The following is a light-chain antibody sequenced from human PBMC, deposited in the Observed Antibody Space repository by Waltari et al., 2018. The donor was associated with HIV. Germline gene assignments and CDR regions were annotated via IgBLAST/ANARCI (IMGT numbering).Light chain of an antibody. V-gene: IGLV6-57*01. CDR1: SGHIASDS. CDR3: LTYDRVTEV. CDR2: DNK. Sequence: NFILTQPHSVSGSPGKTVTISCTRSSGHIASDSVQWYQLPPENSPNNVIYDNKQIRAAVPDRLDVSIDRSTHSASRTNSGLMAEEVALYYCLTYDRVTEVFDRGTKLTVL. J-gene: IGLJ3*02.